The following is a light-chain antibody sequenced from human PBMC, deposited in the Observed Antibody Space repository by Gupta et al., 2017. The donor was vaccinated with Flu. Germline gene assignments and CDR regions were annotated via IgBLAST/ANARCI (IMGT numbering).Light chain of an antibody. Sequence: DAVMTQSPLSLPVTLGQPASISCRSSQSLVYRDGNTYLNWFQQRPGQSPRRLIYEVSNRDSGVPDRFSGSGSGTDFTLRISRVEAEDVGVYYCMQGTHPWTCGQGTKLEIK. CDR2: EVS. V-gene: IGKV2-30*01. J-gene: IGKJ2*02. CDR3: MQGTHPWT. CDR1: QSLVYRDGNTY.